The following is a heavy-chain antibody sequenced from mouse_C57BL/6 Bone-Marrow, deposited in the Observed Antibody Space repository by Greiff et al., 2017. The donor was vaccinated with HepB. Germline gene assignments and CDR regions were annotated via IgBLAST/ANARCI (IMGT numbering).Heavy chain of an antibody. V-gene: IGHV1-54*01. CDR3: ARGRNWSTTVVARGFAY. CDR2: INPGSGGT. D-gene: IGHD1-1*01. J-gene: IGHJ3*01. CDR1: GYAFTNYL. Sequence: VQLQQSGAELVRPGTSVKVSCKASGYAFTNYLIEWVKQRPGQGLEWIGVINPGSGGTNYNEKFKGKATLTADKSSSTAYMQLSSLTSEDSAVYFCARGRNWSTTVVARGFAYWGQGTLVTVSA.